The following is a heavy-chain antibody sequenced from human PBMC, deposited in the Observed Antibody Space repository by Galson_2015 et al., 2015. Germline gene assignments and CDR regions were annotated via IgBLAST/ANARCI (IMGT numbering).Heavy chain of an antibody. CDR2: ISYDGSNK. J-gene: IGHJ4*02. CDR1: GFTFSSYA. V-gene: IGHV3-30-3*01. Sequence: SLRLSCAASGFTFSSYAMHWVRQAPGKGLEWVAVISYDGSNKYYADSVKGRFTISRDNTKNTLYLQMNSLRADDTAVYYCARGVWEAHTTMGRSDNRGQGSLVTVSA. CDR3: ARGVWEAHTTMGRSDN. D-gene: IGHD5-18*01.